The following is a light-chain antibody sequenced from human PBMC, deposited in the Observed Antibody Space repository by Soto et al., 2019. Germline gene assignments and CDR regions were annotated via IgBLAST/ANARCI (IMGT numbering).Light chain of an antibody. CDR1: QSVSNH. Sequence: EIVLTQSPATLSLSLGERATLSCRASQSVSNHLAWYQQKPGQAPRLLIYDGSNRATGIPARFSGGGSGTDFTLTINSLEPEDFAVYYCQQRSDWPRALTFGGGTKVEIK. V-gene: IGKV3-11*01. J-gene: IGKJ4*01. CDR2: DGS. CDR3: QQRSDWPRALT.